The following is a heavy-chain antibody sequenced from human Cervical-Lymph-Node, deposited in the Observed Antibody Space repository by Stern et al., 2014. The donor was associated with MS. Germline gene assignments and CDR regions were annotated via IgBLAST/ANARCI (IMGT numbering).Heavy chain of an antibody. CDR1: GGTFSNTYA. Sequence: QVQLVESGAEVKKPGSSVNVSCKASGGTFSNTYAITWMRAPPGQGLEWMGRIITILVLQNNAQKFQGRVTITADTSTRTVYMGLSSLSSEDTAVYYCARGAVTNRAAATLHNLFDSWGQGTLVTVSS. CDR3: ARGAVTNRAAATLHNLFDS. CDR2: IITILVLQ. J-gene: IGHJ5*01. D-gene: IGHD2-15*01. V-gene: IGHV1-69*04.